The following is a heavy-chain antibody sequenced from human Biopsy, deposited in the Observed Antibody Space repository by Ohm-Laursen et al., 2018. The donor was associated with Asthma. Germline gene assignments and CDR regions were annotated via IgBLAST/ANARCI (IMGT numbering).Heavy chain of an antibody. CDR2: ISYDGSNK. D-gene: IGHD6-19*01. CDR1: GFTFSSYA. J-gene: IGHJ4*02. V-gene: IGHV3-30-3*01. Sequence: SLRLSCAASGFTFSSYAMHWVRQAPGKGLEWVAVISYDGSNKYYADSVKDRFTISRDNSKNTLYLQMNSLRAEYTAVYYCAREGIAVAHLDYWGQGTLVTVSS. CDR3: AREGIAVAHLDY.